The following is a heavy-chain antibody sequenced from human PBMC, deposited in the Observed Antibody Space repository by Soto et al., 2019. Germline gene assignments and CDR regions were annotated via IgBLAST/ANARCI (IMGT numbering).Heavy chain of an antibody. D-gene: IGHD3-16*02. CDR2: IIPIFGTA. Sequence: QVQLVQSGAEVKKPGSSVKVSCKASGGTFSSYAISWVRQAPGQGLEWMGGIIPIFGTANYAQKFQARVTITADESTSTAYMALRSLRSEDTAVYYCARAMITFGGVIVNYYYYGMDVWGQGTTVTVSS. CDR3: ARAMITFGGVIVNYYYYGMDV. J-gene: IGHJ6*02. V-gene: IGHV1-69*01. CDR1: GGTFSSYA.